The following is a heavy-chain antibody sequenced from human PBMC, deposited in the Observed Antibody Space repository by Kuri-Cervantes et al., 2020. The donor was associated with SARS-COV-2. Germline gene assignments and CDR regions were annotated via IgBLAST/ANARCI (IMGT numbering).Heavy chain of an antibody. CDR2: ISSSSSGYI. V-gene: IGHV3-21*04. D-gene: IGHD3-22*01. Sequence: GGSLRLSCAASGFTFSSYAMSWVRQAPGKGLEWVSSISSSSSGYIYYADSVKGRFTISRDNAKNTLYLQMNSLRAEDTAVYYCAKDLYYYEYYYDSSGYYPYYFDYWGQGTLVTVSS. J-gene: IGHJ4*02. CDR3: AKDLYYYEYYYDSSGYYPYYFDY. CDR1: GFTFSSYA.